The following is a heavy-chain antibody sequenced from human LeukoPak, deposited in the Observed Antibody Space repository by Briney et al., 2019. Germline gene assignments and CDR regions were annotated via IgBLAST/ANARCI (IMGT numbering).Heavy chain of an antibody. CDR1: GFTFGDYA. V-gene: IGHV3-49*04. CDR2: IRSKAYGGTT. D-gene: IGHD5-18*01. J-gene: IGHJ4*02. CDR3: TRVGSPSVYSYGLYYFDY. Sequence: GGSLRLSCTASGFTFGDYAMSWVRQAPGKGLEGVGFIRSKAYGGTTEYAASVKGRFPISRDDSNSIAYLQMNSLKTEDTAVYYCTRVGSPSVYSYGLYYFDYWGQGTLVTVSS.